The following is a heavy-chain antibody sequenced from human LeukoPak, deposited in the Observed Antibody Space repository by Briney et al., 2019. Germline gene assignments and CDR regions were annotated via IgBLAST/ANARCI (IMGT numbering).Heavy chain of an antibody. CDR2: IYSGGST. CDR1: GFTVSNNY. J-gene: IGHJ3*01. V-gene: IGHV3-53*01. CDR3: ATSRGRGAFDL. Sequence: GGSLSLSCAASGFTVSNNYMSWVRQAPGKGLEWVSVIYSGGSTYYADSVKGRFTISRDSSKNTLYLQMNSLRAEDTAVYYCATSRGRGAFDLWGQGTMVTVSS.